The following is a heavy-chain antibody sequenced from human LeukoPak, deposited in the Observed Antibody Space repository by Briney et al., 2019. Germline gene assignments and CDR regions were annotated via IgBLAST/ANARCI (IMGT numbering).Heavy chain of an antibody. V-gene: IGHV4-59*01. CDR3: AKTGYSGSQFDY. CDR1: GGSISSYY. Sequence: SETLSLTCTVSGGSISSYYWSWIRQPPGKGLEWIGYIYYSGSTNYNPSLKSRVTISVDTSKNQFSLKLSSVTAADTAVFYCAKTGYSGSQFDYWGQGTLVTVSS. J-gene: IGHJ4*02. D-gene: IGHD1-26*01. CDR2: IYYSGST.